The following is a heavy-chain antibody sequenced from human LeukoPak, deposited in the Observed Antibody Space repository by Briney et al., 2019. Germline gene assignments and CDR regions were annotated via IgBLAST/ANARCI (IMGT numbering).Heavy chain of an antibody. CDR3: ARSATMTTGYFDY. CDR2: IYSNGNT. Sequence: SEPLSLTCSVSGGSISSSGHYWGWIRQSPEKGLDWIGSIYSNGNTYYNPSVKSRVTISVDTSKNQFSLKLTSVTAAETAVYYCARSATMTTGYFDYWGQGALVTVSS. D-gene: IGHD4-17*01. V-gene: IGHV4-39*07. J-gene: IGHJ4*02. CDR1: GGSISSSGHY.